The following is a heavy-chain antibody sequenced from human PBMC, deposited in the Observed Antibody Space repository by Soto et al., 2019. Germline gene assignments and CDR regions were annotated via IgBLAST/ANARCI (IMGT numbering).Heavy chain of an antibody. D-gene: IGHD3-3*01. CDR1: GGSISSSNW. V-gene: IGHV4-4*02. J-gene: IGHJ5*02. CDR2: IYHSGST. CDR3: ARVTYYDFWGGYSWFDP. Sequence: PSETLSLTCAVSGGSISSSNWWSWVRQPPGKGLEWIGEIYHSGSTNYNPSLKSRVTISVDKSKNQFSLKLSSVTAADTAVYYCARVTYYDFWGGYSWFDPPGQGTRVTVAS.